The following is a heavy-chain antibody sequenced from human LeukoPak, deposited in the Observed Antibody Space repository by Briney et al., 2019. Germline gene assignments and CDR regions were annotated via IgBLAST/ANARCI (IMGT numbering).Heavy chain of an antibody. CDR3: ARHVFPDIVVVPAAVFPNWFDP. CDR1: GGSITSGNYY. Sequence: SETLSLTCTVSGGSITSGNYYWSWIRQPAGKGLERIGRIYTSGSTNYNPSLKSRVNISGDTAKNQVSLKLNSVTAADTAVYYCARHVFPDIVVVPAAVFPNWFDPWGQGTLVTVSS. J-gene: IGHJ5*02. D-gene: IGHD2-2*01. CDR2: IYTSGST. V-gene: IGHV4-61*02.